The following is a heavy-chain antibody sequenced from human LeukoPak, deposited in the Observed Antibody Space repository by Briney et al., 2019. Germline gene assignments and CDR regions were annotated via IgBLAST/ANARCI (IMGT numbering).Heavy chain of an antibody. CDR1: GYTFTGYY. CDR2: INPNSGGT. Sequence: ASVTVSFKASGYTFTGYYMHWVRQAPGQGLEWMGRINPNSGGTNYAQKFQGRVTMTRDTSISTAYMELSRLRSDDTAVYYCARAMVRGLTDYWGQGTLVTVSS. J-gene: IGHJ4*02. CDR3: ARAMVRGLTDY. D-gene: IGHD3-10*01. V-gene: IGHV1-2*06.